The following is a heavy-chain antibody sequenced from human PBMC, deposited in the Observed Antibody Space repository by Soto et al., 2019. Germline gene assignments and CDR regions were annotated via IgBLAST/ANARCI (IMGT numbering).Heavy chain of an antibody. D-gene: IGHD6-13*01. CDR2: IKQDENGK. Sequence: EVHLEESGGGLVQPGGSLRLSCETSGFTFSSRWMTWVRQVPGKGLEWVANIKQDENGKDYEDSVKGRFTISRDNAKNSLYLQMNSLRAEDTAVYYCATHDGPAAAGLVLDFWGQGTLVTVSS. V-gene: IGHV3-7*02. CDR1: GFTFSSRW. CDR3: ATHDGPAAAGLVLDF. J-gene: IGHJ4*02.